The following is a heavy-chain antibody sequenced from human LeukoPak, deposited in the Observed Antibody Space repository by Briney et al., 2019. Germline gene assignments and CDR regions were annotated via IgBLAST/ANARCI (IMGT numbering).Heavy chain of an antibody. CDR1: GGSISSYY. CDR2: IYYSGST. J-gene: IGHJ4*02. CDR3: ARGLRDILTGYYAH. Sequence: PSETLSLTCTVSGGSISSYYWSWIRQPPGKGLEWIGYIYYSGSTNYNPSLKSRVTISVDTSKNQFSLKLSSVTAADTAVYYCARGLRDILTGYYAHWGQGTLVTVSS. V-gene: IGHV4-59*12. D-gene: IGHD3-9*01.